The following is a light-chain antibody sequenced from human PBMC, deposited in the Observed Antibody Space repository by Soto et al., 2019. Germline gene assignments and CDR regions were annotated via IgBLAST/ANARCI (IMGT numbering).Light chain of an antibody. CDR3: GTWDGSLSAGV. V-gene: IGLV1-51*01. J-gene: IGLJ2*01. Sequence: QSLLTQPPSVSAAPGQKVTISCSGGSSNIGNNYVSWYQQLPGTAPKLLIYDNNKRPSGIPDRFSGSKSGTSATLGITGLQTGDEADYYCGTWDGSLSAGVFGGGTKLTVL. CDR2: DNN. CDR1: SSNIGNNY.